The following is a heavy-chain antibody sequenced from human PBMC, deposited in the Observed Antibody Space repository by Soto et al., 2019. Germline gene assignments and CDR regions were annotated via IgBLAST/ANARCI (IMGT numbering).Heavy chain of an antibody. D-gene: IGHD2-2*01. J-gene: IGHJ4*02. CDR3: ARAVLPATAPFDY. CDR1: GGSISSYY. CDR2: IYYSGST. Sequence: SETLSLTCTVSGGSISSYYWSWIRQPPGKGLEWIGYIYYSGSTDYDPSLKSRVTISVDTSKNQFSLKLSSVTAADTAVYYCARAVLPATAPFDYWGQGTLVTVSS. V-gene: IGHV4-59*01.